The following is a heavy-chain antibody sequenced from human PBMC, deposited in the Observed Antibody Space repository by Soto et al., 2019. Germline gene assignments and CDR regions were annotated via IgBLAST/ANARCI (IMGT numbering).Heavy chain of an antibody. D-gene: IGHD3-16*01. J-gene: IGHJ4*02. CDR1: GGSFSGYY. CDR2: INHSGST. CDR3: ARVPMGVPLLFDY. Sequence: PSETLSLTCAVYGGSFSGYYWSWIRQPPGKGLEWIGEINHSGSTNYNPSLKSRVTISVDTSKNQFSLKLSSVTAADTAVYYCARVPMGVPLLFDYWGQGTLVTVSS. V-gene: IGHV4-34*01.